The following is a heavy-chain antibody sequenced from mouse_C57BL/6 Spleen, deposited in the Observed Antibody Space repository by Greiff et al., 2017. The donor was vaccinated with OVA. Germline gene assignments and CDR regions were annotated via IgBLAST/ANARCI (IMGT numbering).Heavy chain of an antibody. J-gene: IGHJ3*01. D-gene: IGHD1-1*01. CDR1: EYEFPSHD. V-gene: IGHV5-2*01. Sequence: EVQLVESGAGLVQPGASLKLSCESNEYEFPSHDMSWVRKTPEKRLELVAAINRDGGSTYYPDTMERRSIISRDNTKKTLYLQMSSLRSEDTALYYSARHEYYGSIADWGKGTLVTVSA. CDR2: INRDGGST. CDR3: ARHEYYGSIAD.